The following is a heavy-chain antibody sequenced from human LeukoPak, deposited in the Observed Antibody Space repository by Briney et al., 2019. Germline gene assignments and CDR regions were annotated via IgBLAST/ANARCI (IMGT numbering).Heavy chain of an antibody. CDR1: GGSISSHY. D-gene: IGHD3-3*01. Sequence: SATLSLACTVAGGSISSHYWSRVRPPPGKGLEWIGYIYYSGSTNYNPSLKSRVTISVDTSKNQFSLKLTSVTAADTAVYYCARGTIFGLHYWGQGTLVTVSS. CDR2: IYYSGST. J-gene: IGHJ4*02. CDR3: ARGTIFGLHY. V-gene: IGHV4-59*11.